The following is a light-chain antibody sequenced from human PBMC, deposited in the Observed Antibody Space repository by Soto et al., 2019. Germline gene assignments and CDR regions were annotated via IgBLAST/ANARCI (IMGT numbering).Light chain of an antibody. J-gene: IGKJ1*01. CDR3: QKYNSAPRT. CDR1: QGISNY. CDR2: AAS. V-gene: IGKV1-27*01. Sequence: DIQMTQSPSSLSASVGDRVTITCRASQGISNYLAWYQQKPGKVPKLLIYAASTLQSGVPSRFSGSGSGTYFTLTISSLKPEDVATYYCQKYNSAPRTFGQGTKVDIK.